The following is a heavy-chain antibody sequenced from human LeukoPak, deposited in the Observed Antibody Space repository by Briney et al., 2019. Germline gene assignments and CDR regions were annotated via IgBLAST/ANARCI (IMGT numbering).Heavy chain of an antibody. CDR3: ARVWFGELSIFDP. V-gene: IGHV1-8*02. Sequence: ASVKVSCKASGGTFSSYTISWVRQAPGQGLEWMGWMNPNSGNTGYAQKFQGRVTMTRNTSISTAYMELSSLRSEDTAVYYCARVWFGELSIFDPWGQGTLVTVSS. J-gene: IGHJ5*02. CDR2: MNPNSGNT. CDR1: GGTFSSYT. D-gene: IGHD3-10*01.